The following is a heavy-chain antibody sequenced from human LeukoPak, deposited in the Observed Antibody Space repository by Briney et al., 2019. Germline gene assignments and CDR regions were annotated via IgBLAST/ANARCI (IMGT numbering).Heavy chain of an antibody. Sequence: GGSLRLSXVASGFTFDDYAMHWVRQAPGKGLEWVSLISGDGGSTYYADSVKGRFTISRDNSKNSLYLQMNSLRTEDTALYYCAKDGFGKGVGYFDYWGQGTLVTVSS. D-gene: IGHD3-10*01. J-gene: IGHJ4*03. CDR3: AKDGFGKGVGYFDY. V-gene: IGHV3-43*02. CDR1: GFTFDDYA. CDR2: ISGDGGST.